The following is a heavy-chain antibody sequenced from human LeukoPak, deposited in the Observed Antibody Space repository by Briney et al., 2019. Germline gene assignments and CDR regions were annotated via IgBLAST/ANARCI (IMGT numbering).Heavy chain of an antibody. Sequence: SETLSLTCTVSGGSISNYYWTWIRQPPGKGLEWIGYIYYRGTTNYNPSLNSRVTISLDTSKNQFSLKLSSMTAADTAVYYCGGLINGWYVDSWGQGTLVTVSS. CDR3: GGLINGWYVDS. CDR2: IYYRGTT. V-gene: IGHV4-59*08. CDR1: GGSISNYY. D-gene: IGHD6-19*01. J-gene: IGHJ4*02.